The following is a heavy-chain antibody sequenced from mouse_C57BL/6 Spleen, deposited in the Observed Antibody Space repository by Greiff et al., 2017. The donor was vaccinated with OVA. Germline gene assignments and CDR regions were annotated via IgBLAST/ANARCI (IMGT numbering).Heavy chain of an antibody. CDR1: GFTFSDYG. CDR2: ISSGSSTI. D-gene: IGHD2-3*01. CDR3: AREGDYDGYYAFDY. V-gene: IGHV5-17*01. J-gene: IGHJ2*01. Sequence: EVKLQESGGGLVKPGGSLKLSCAASGFTFSDYGMHWVRQAPEKGLEWVAYISSGSSTIYYADTVKGRFTISRDNAKNTLFLQMTSLRSEDTAMYYCAREGDYDGYYAFDYWGQGTTLTVSS.